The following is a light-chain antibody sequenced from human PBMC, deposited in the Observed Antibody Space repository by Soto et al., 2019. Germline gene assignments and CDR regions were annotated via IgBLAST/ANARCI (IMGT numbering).Light chain of an antibody. CDR1: QSVNDNH. J-gene: IGKJ3*01. CDR3: QLYGGLPTRGT. CDR2: GAS. V-gene: IGKV3-20*01. Sequence: EVVLTQSPGTLSLSPGARATLSCRASQSVNDNHLAWYQQKGGQAPRLLIYGASTRATGVPERFSGSGFGTAYSLIINGLEPDDFDLYSCQLYGGLPTRGTFGPATTVEI.